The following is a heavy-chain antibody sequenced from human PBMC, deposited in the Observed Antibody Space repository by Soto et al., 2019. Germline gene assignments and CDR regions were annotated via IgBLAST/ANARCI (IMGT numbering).Heavy chain of an antibody. CDR3: ARETYSGPLAY. D-gene: IGHD2-15*01. V-gene: IGHV3-30*03. J-gene: IGHJ4*02. CDR2: ISYDGSNK. Sequence: QVQLVESGGGVVQPGRSLRLSCAASGFTFSSYGMHWVRQAPGKGLEWVAVISYDGSNKYYADSVKGRFTDSRANSKNTLYLQMNSLRAEETAVYYCARETYSGPLAYWGQGTLVTVSS. CDR1: GFTFSSYG.